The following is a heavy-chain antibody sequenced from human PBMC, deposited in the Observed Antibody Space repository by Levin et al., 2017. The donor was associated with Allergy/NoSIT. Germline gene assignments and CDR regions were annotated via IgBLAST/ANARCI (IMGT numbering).Heavy chain of an antibody. D-gene: IGHD6-19*01. J-gene: IGHJ4*02. CDR3: ASNSGWYWVLDY. V-gene: IGHV3-33*01. CDR1: GFTFSSYG. Sequence: GGSLRLSCAASGFTFSSYGMHWVRQAPGKGLEWVAVIWYDGSNKYYADSVKGRFTISRDNSKNTLYLQMNSLRAEDTAVYYCASNSGWYWVLDYWGQGTLVTVSS. CDR2: IWYDGSNK.